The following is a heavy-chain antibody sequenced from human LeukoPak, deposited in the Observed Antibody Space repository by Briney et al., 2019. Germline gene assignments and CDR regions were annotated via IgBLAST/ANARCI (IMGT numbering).Heavy chain of an antibody. CDR2: IIPIFGTA. CDR1: GGTFSSYA. V-gene: IGHV1-69*05. D-gene: IGHD6-19*01. CDR3: ARDSSGWETFDY. Sequence: ASVKVSCKASGGTFSSYAISWVRQAPGQGLEWMGRIIPIFGTANYAQKFQGRVTITTDTSTSTAYMELRSLRSDDTAVYYCARDSSGWETFDYWGQGTLVTVSS. J-gene: IGHJ4*02.